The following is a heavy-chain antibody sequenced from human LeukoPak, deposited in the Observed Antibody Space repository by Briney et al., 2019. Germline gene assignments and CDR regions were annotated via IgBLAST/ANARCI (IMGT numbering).Heavy chain of an antibody. CDR2: IYYSGST. CDR3: ASSTVTVDY. CDR1: GGSVSSGSYY. V-gene: IGHV4-61*01. D-gene: IGHD4-17*01. J-gene: IGHJ4*02. Sequence: SATLARTCTVSGGSVSSGSYYWSWIRQPPGKGLEWIGYIYYSGSTNYNPSLKSRVTISVDTSKNQFSLKLSSVTAADTAVYYCASSTVTVDYWGQGTLVTVSS.